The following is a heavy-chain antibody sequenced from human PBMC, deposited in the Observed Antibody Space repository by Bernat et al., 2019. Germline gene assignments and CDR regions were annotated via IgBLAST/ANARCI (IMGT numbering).Heavy chain of an antibody. J-gene: IGHJ4*02. D-gene: IGHD4-17*01. CDR2: ISYDGSNK. V-gene: IGHV3-30*01. CDR3: ARGDTVTTRSGDY. CDR1: GFTFSSYA. Sequence: QVQLVESGGGVVQPGRSLRLSCAASGFTFSSYAMHWVRQAPGKGLEWVAVISYDGSNKYYADSVKGRFTISRDNSKNTLYLQMNSLGAEDTAVYYCARGDTVTTRSGDYWGQGTLVTVSS.